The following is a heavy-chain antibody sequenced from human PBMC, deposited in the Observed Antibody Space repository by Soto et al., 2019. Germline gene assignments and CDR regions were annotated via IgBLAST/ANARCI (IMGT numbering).Heavy chain of an antibody. V-gene: IGHV3-30*04. CDR1: GFSFTHYT. Sequence: QLVESGGGVVQPGGSLRLSCATSGFSFTHYTINWVRQAPGKGLEWVAVMSYDGTNENYADSVKGRFTISRDNSKTTVYLEMNSLTPEDTAFFYCARKWGTYSSASRDFWGLGTLVTVSS. J-gene: IGHJ4*02. CDR2: MSYDGTNE. CDR3: ARKWGTYSSASRDF. D-gene: IGHD6-19*01.